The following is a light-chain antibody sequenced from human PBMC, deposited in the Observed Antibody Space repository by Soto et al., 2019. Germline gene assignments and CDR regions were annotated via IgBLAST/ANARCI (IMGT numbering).Light chain of an antibody. J-gene: IGKJ1*01. V-gene: IGKV3-20*01. CDR3: RRIGSYPPGT. Sequence: EIVLTQSPVTLSLSPGERATLSCRASQSVRSNYLAWYQQKPGQAPRLLIYDASSRATGIPDRFSGSGSGTDFTLPISRLEPKVFAVYSFRRIGSYPPGTFAKGTRWKSN. CDR1: QSVRSNY. CDR2: DAS.